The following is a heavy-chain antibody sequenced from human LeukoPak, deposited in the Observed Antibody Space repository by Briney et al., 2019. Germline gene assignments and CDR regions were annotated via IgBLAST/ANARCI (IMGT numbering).Heavy chain of an antibody. CDR1: GDSVSSKNGA. Sequence: SQTLSLTCVVSGDSVSSKNGAWNWIRQSPSRGLEWLGRTYYRFKWYNDYAESMEGRMTISQDTSKNQYSLHLNSVTPDDTAVYYCARDFGTTGWHTFDYWGQGTLVTVSS. CDR2: TYYRFKWYN. J-gene: IGHJ4*02. V-gene: IGHV6-1*01. D-gene: IGHD6-19*01. CDR3: ARDFGTTGWHTFDY.